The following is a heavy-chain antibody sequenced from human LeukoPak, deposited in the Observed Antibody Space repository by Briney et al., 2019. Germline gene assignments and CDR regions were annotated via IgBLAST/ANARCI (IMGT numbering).Heavy chain of an antibody. V-gene: IGHV1-2*02. CDR1: GYTFTGYY. D-gene: IGHD2-2*01. J-gene: IGHJ5*02. Sequence: VASVKVSCKASGYTFTGYYMHWVRQAPGQGLEWMGWINPNSGGTIYAQKFQGRVTMTRDTSISTAYMELSRLRSDDTAVYYCARGVVPAAINPNNWFDPWGQGTLVTVSS. CDR2: INPNSGGT. CDR3: ARGVVPAAINPNNWFDP.